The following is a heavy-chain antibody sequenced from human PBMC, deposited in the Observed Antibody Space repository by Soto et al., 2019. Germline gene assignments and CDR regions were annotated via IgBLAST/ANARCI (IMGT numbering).Heavy chain of an antibody. CDR2: IWYDGSNK. Sequence: GGSLRLSCAASGFTFSSYAMHWVRQAPGKGLEWVAVIWYDGSNKYYADSVKGRFTISRDNSKNTLYLQMNSLRAEDTAVYYCARDLISYYYGMDVWGQGTTVTAP. J-gene: IGHJ6*02. CDR1: GFTFSSYA. V-gene: IGHV3-33*08. CDR3: ARDLISYYYGMDV. D-gene: IGHD3-10*01.